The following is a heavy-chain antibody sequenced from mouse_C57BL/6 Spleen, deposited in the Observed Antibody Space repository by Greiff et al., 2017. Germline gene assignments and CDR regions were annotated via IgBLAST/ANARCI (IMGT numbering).Heavy chain of an antibody. J-gene: IGHJ1*03. Sequence: QVQLQQPGAELVKPGASVKLSCKASGYTFTSYWMHWVKQRPGQGLEWIGMIHPNGGSTNYNEKFKSKATLTVDKSSSTAYMQLSSLTSEDSAVYYCAAGESDGYYEGYFDVWGTGTTVTVSS. CDR3: AAGESDGYYEGYFDV. V-gene: IGHV1-64*01. D-gene: IGHD2-3*01. CDR2: IHPNGGST. CDR1: GYTFTSYW.